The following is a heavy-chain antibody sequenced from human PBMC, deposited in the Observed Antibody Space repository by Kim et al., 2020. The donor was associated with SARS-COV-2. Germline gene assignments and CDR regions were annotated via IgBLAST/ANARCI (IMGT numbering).Heavy chain of an antibody. CDR2: INHSRAT. J-gene: IGHJ3*02. Sequence: SETLSLTCNVSGGYFGGFYWSWIRQPPGKGLEWIGEINHSRATSFHPSLKSRVTMSVDTSKNQLSLKLTAVTAADKAIYYCARVKPVNWESKNAFDIRG. CDR3: ARVKPVNWESKNAFDI. D-gene: IGHD7-27*01. V-gene: IGHV4-34*01. CDR1: GGYFGGFY.